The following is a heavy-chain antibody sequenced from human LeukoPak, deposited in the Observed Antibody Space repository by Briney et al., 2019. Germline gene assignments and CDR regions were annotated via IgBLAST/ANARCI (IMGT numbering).Heavy chain of an antibody. V-gene: IGHV1-8*01. CDR1: GYTFTSYD. Sequence: ASVKVSCKASGYTFTSYDINWVRQATGQGLEWMGWMNPNSGNTGYAQKLQGRGTMTRNTSISTAYMELSSLRSEDTAVYYCARGGPTIFGVPDLKIWGQGTLVSVSS. CDR3: ARGGPTIFGVPDLKI. J-gene: IGHJ4*02. CDR2: MNPNSGNT. D-gene: IGHD3-3*01.